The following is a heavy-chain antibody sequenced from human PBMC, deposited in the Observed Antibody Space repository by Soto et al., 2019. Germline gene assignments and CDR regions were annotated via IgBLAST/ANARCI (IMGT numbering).Heavy chain of an antibody. J-gene: IGHJ4*02. CDR1: GFSFSNHG. Sequence: QMQLVESGGGVVQPGGSLRLSCVGSGFSFSNHGMHWVRQAPGKGLEWVAIIWYDGSNKYYADSVKGRFTISRDNSKSTMYLQMNSLGVEDTAMYYCAAGELLHYRGQGTLVTVSS. CDR2: IWYDGSNK. CDR3: AAGELLHY. D-gene: IGHD1-7*01. V-gene: IGHV3-33*01.